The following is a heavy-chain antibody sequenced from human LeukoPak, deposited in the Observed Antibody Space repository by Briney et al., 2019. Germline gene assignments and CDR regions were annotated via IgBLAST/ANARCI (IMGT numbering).Heavy chain of an antibody. V-gene: IGHV1-46*01. CDR3: ARDMDYDSSGYYCFDY. CDR2: INPSGGST. Sequence: VASVKVSCKASGYTFTSYYMHWVRQAPGQGLEWMGIINPSGGSTSYAQKFQGRVTMTRDTSTSTVYMELSSLRSEDTAVYYCARDMDYDSSGYYCFDYWGQGTLVTVSS. CDR1: GYTFTSYY. D-gene: IGHD3-22*01. J-gene: IGHJ4*02.